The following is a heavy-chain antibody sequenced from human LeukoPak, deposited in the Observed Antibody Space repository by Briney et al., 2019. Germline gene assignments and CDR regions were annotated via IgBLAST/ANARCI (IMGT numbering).Heavy chain of an antibody. CDR3: ASIFSSGYSYFDY. D-gene: IGHD5-18*01. CDR1: GFTFSSYP. Sequence: PGGSLRLSCAASGFTFSSYPIHWVRQAPGKGLDWVAVISDDGYNPYYSDSVKGRFTISRDNSKNTVYLQMNSLRAEDTAAYYCASIFSSGYSYFDYWGQGTLVTVSS. CDR2: ISDDGYNP. V-gene: IGHV3-30-3*01. J-gene: IGHJ4*02.